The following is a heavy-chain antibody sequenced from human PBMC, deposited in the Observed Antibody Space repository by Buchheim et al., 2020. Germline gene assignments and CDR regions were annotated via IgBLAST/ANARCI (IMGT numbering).Heavy chain of an antibody. V-gene: IGHV4-4*07. D-gene: IGHD2-21*02. J-gene: IGHJ4*02. CDR2: IYSSGNA. Sequence: QVQLQESGPGLVKPSETLSLTCSVSGGSISRYYWSWIRQPAGKGLELIGRIYSSGNANYSPSLWSRVTMSVDTSKNQVFLRLTSVTAADTAIYYCAREIITAIPDHWGQG. CDR1: GGSISRYY. CDR3: AREIITAIPDH.